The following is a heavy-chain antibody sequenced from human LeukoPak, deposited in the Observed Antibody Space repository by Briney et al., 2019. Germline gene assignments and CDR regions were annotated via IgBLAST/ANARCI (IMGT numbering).Heavy chain of an antibody. D-gene: IGHD2-2*01. CDR1: GYTFTSYD. CDR2: MNPNSGNT. CDR3: ARVFSSCSLMNYYYLDV. V-gene: IGHV1-8*02. J-gene: IGHJ6*03. Sequence: ASVKVSCKASGYTFTSYDINWVRQATGQGLEWMGWMNPNSGNTGYAQKFQGRVTMTRNTSISTAYMELSGLRSEDTAVYYGARVFSSCSLMNYYYLDVWGKGTTVTVSS.